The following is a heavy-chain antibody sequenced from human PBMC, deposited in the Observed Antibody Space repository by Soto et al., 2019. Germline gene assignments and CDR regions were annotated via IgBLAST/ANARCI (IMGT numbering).Heavy chain of an antibody. Sequence: PGGSLRLSCAASGFTFSSYSMNWVRQAPGKGLEWVSSISSSSSYIYYADSVKGRFTISRDNAKNSLYLQMNSLRAEDTAVYYCARDHSNYYGSSGPNDYWGQGTLVTVSS. CDR3: ARDHSNYYGSSGPNDY. CDR2: ISSSSSYI. D-gene: IGHD3-22*01. V-gene: IGHV3-21*01. J-gene: IGHJ4*02. CDR1: GFTFSSYS.